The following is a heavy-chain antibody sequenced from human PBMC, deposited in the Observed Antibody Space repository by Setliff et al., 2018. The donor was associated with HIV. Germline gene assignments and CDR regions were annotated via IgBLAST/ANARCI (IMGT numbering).Heavy chain of an antibody. CDR3: ARGSESLTYFDN. J-gene: IGHJ4*02. V-gene: IGHV2-70*11. CDR1: GFSLSTSGMC. CDR2: IDWDDAK. D-gene: IGHD3-10*01. Sequence: SGPTLVNPTQTLTLTCTFSGFSLSTSGMCVSWIRQPPGKALEWLARIDWDDAKYYSTSLKTRLTISKDTSKNQVVLTMTNMDPVDTATYYCARGSESLTYFDNLGPGTLVTVSS.